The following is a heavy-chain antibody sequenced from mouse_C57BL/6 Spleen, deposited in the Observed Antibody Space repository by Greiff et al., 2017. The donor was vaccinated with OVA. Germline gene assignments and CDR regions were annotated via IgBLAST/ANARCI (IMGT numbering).Heavy chain of an antibody. Sequence: EVQRVESGGDLVKPGGSLKLSCAASGFTFSSYGMSWVRQTPDKRLEWVATISSGGSYTYYPDSVKGRFTISRDNAKNTLYLQMSSLKSEDTAMYYCARRVYDGYLYYFDYWGQGTTLTVSS. CDR3: ARRVYDGYLYYFDY. V-gene: IGHV5-6*01. CDR1: GFTFSSYG. J-gene: IGHJ2*01. D-gene: IGHD2-3*01. CDR2: ISSGGSYT.